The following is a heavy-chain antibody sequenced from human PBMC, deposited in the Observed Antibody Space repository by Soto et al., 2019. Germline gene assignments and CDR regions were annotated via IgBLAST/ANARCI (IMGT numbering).Heavy chain of an antibody. J-gene: IGHJ5*02. D-gene: IGHD3-3*01. CDR3: ATRITVFGLLIPPFDP. CDR2: INHTGGT. Sequence: SETLSLTCAVYGGSVNGYYWNWIRQPPGKGPEWIGEINHTGGTHYNPSLKSRVTMSVDTSKNQFSLRLSSVTAADTAIYHCATRITVFGLLIPPFDPWGQGTQVTVSS. CDR1: GGSVNGYY. V-gene: IGHV4-34*01.